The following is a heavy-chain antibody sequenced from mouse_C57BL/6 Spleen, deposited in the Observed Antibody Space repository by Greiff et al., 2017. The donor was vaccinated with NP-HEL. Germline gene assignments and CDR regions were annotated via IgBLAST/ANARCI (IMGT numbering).Heavy chain of an antibody. D-gene: IGHD2-5*01. CDR2: IDPETGGT. CDR3: TRSGLYSNYLYYAMDY. V-gene: IGHV1-15*01. Sequence: QVQLQQSGAELVRPGASVTLSCKASGYTFTDYEMHWVKQTPVHGLEWIGAIDPETGGTAYNQKFKGKAILTADKSSSTAYMELRSLTSEDSAVYYCTRSGLYSNYLYYAMDYWGQGTSVTVSS. CDR1: GYTFTDYE. J-gene: IGHJ4*01.